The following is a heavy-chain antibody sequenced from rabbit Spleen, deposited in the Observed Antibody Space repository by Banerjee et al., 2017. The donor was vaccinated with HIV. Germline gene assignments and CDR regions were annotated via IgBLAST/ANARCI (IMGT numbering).Heavy chain of an antibody. CDR1: GFSFSSRYW. CDR2: IATDYDST. D-gene: IGHD7-1*01. CDR3: ARTGGGWSWL. Sequence: QSLEESGGDLVKPGASLTLTCTASGFSFSSRYWMCWVRQAPGKGLELIACIATDYDSTWYASWAKGRFTISRSTSLNMVTLQMTSLTAADTATYFCARTGGGWSWLWGQGTLVTVS. V-gene: IGHV1S43*01. J-gene: IGHJ4*01.